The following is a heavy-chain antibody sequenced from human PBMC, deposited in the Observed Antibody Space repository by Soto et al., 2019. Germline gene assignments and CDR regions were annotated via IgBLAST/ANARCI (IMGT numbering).Heavy chain of an antibody. Sequence: GGSLRLSGVAFGLTVSGKKYVAWVRQAPGKGLEWVSALYDVDGSFYADSVKGRFTTSSDSSKTTVYLQMNGLRPDDTAVYYCASWHEREHAYDVWGQGKTVTVSS. CDR3: ASWHEREHAYDV. CDR1: GLTVSGKKY. J-gene: IGHJ3*01. D-gene: IGHD1-1*01. V-gene: IGHV3-53*01. CDR2: LYDVDGS.